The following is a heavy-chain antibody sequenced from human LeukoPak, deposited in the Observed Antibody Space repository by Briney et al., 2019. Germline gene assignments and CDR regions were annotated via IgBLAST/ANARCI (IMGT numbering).Heavy chain of an antibody. J-gene: IGHJ5*02. CDR2: IYYSGST. V-gene: IGHV4-39*07. CDR3: ASEAVITMVRGVIKRFDP. D-gene: IGHD3-10*01. CDR1: GGSISSSSYY. Sequence: PSETLSLTCTVSGGSISSSSYYWGWIRQPPGKGLEWIGSIYYSGSTYYNPSLKSRATISVDTSKNQFSLKLSSVTAADTAVYYCASEAVITMVRGVIKRFDPWGQGTLVTVSS.